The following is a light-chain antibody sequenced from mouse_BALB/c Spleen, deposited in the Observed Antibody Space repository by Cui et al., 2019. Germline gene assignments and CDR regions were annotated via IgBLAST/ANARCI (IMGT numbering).Light chain of an antibody. CDR1: ENVGTY. CDR2: GAA. CDR3: GQSYSYPLT. V-gene: IGKV6-20*01. J-gene: IGKJ5*01. Sequence: NIVMTQSPKSMSLSVGERVTLSCKASENVGTYVSWYQQEPEQSPKLLIYGAANRYTGVPDRFTGSGSATDFTLTISSVQAEDLADYHCGQSYSYPLTFGAGTKLELK.